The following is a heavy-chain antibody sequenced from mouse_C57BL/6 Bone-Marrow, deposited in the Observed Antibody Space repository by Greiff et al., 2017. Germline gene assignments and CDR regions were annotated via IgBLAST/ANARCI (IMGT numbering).Heavy chain of an antibody. J-gene: IGHJ4*01. CDR2: IYPRSGNT. CDR3: ARWTRDYAMDY. CDR1: GYTFTSYG. Sequence: LQESGAELARPGASVKLSCKASGYTFTSYGISWVKQSTGQGLEWLGEIYPRSGNTYYNEKFKGKATLTVDTSSSTASMELRSLTSEDSAVYVWARWTRDYAMDYWGQGTSVTVSS. V-gene: IGHV1-81*01.